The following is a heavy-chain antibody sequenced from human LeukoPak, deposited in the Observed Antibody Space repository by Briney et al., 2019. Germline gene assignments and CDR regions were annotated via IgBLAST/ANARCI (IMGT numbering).Heavy chain of an antibody. D-gene: IGHD3-22*01. CDR2: INHSGST. CDR3: ARDWLYDSSGYFDY. J-gene: IGHJ4*02. V-gene: IGHV4-34*01. CDR1: GGSFSGYY. Sequence: PSETLSLTCAVYGGSFSGYYWSWIRQPPGKGLEWIGEINHSGSTNYNPSLKSRVTISVDTSKNQFSLKLSSVTAADTAVYYCARDWLYDSSGYFDYWGQGTLVTVSS.